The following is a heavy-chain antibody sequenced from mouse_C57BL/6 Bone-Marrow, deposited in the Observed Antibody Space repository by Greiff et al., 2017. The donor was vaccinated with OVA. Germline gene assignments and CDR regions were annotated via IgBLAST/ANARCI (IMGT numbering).Heavy chain of an antibody. CDR3: ARLNFYWYFDV. CDR1: GYTFTSYG. Sequence: VMLVESGAELARPGASVKLSCKASGYTFTSYGISWVKQRTGQGLEWIGEIYPRSGNTYYNEKFKGKATLTADKSSSTAYMELRSLTSEDSAVYFCARLNFYWYFDVWGTGTTVTVSS. V-gene: IGHV1-81*01. CDR2: IYPRSGNT. J-gene: IGHJ1*03.